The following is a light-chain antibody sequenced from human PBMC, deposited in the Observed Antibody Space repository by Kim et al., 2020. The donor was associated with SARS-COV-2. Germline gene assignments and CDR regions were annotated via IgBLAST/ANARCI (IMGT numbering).Light chain of an antibody. CDR3: QVWDSPSDHRV. Sequence: SSELTQPPSVSVAPGETARITCGGNHIQDHSVHWYQQRPGQAPVLVISFDTDRPSGIPELFSGSHSLNTATLSISRVGASDDADYFCQVWDSPSDHRVF. V-gene: IGLV3-21*04. J-gene: IGLJ3*02. CDR2: FDT. CDR1: HIQDHS.